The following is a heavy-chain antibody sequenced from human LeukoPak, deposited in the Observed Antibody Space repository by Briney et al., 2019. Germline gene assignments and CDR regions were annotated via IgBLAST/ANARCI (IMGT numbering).Heavy chain of an antibody. J-gene: IGHJ4*02. D-gene: IGHD3-3*01. CDR1: GYTFTSYY. CDR2: IHPSGGST. CDR3: ARVVFSRLTLRFFDY. Sequence: ASVRVSCKASGYTFTSYYMHWVRQAPGQGLEWMGIIHPSGGSTSYAQKFQGRVTMTTDTSTSTAYMELRSLRSDDTAVYYCARVVFSRLTLRFFDYWGQGTLVTVSS. V-gene: IGHV1-46*01.